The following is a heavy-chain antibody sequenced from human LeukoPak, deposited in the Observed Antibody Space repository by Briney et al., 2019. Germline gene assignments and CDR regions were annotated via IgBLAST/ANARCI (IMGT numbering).Heavy chain of an antibody. CDR2: ISPYNDNT. D-gene: IGHD3-10*01. CDR3: ARVDGGVRGVIEVASPTDY. Sequence: GASVKVSCKASGYTFTSYGVSWVRQAPGQGLEWMGWISPYNDNTNSAQNLQGRVTMITDTSTSTAYMELRSLRSEDTAVYYCARVDGGVRGVIEVASPTDYWGQGTLVTVSS. V-gene: IGHV1-18*01. CDR1: GYTFTSYG. J-gene: IGHJ4*02.